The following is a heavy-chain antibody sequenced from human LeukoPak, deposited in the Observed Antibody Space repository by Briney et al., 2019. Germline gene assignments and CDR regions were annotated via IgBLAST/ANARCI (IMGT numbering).Heavy chain of an antibody. CDR3: VRGREVRGRSMDV. J-gene: IGHJ6*04. Sequence: GRSLRLSCAASGFNSSSHWMHWVRQAPGKGLVWVSRLRSSGNGTTYADSVKGRFTISRDNAKNTLFLQMNSLRIEDTAVYYCVRGREVRGRSMDVWGKGTTVIVSP. CDR1: GFNSSSHW. V-gene: IGHV3-74*03. D-gene: IGHD3-10*01. CDR2: LRSSGNGT.